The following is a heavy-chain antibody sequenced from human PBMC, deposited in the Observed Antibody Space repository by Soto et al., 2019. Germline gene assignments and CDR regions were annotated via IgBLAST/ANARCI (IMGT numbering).Heavy chain of an antibody. CDR3: AREDSSSWPYYYYGMDV. D-gene: IGHD6-13*01. CDR1: GYTFTNYP. CDR2: INTANGNT. Sequence: QVQLVQSGAELKRPGASVKVSCKASGYTFTNYPLHWVRQAPGQRLEWMGWINTANGNTKYSQSFQDRVTITRDTSASTAYIELSSLTSEDTAVYYCAREDSSSWPYYYYGMDVWGQGTTVTVSS. V-gene: IGHV1-3*04. J-gene: IGHJ6*02.